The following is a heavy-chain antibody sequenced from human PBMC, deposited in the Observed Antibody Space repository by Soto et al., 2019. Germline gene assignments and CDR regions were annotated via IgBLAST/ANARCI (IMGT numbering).Heavy chain of an antibody. CDR3: ASQPVFGVVIITRDAFDI. V-gene: IGHV4-34*01. Sequence: SETLSLTCAVYGGSFSGYYWSWIRQPPGKGLEWIGEINHSGSTNYNPSLKSRVTISVDTSKNQFPLKLSSVTAADTAVYYCASQPVFGVVIITRDAFDIWGQGTMVTVSS. CDR2: INHSGST. J-gene: IGHJ3*02. CDR1: GGSFSGYY. D-gene: IGHD3-3*01.